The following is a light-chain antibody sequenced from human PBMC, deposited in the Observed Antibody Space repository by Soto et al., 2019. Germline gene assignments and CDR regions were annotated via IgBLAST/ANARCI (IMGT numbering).Light chain of an antibody. CDR1: SSDVGGYNY. J-gene: IGLJ1*01. CDR3: SSYTGSSTLGV. V-gene: IGLV2-14*01. CDR2: EVS. Sequence: QSALTQPASVSGSPGQSITISCTGTSSDVGGYNYVSWYQQHPGKAPKLMIYEVSNRPSGVSNRFSGSKSGNTASLTISGLQAGDEADYYCSSYTGSSTLGVFGTGTKLTVL.